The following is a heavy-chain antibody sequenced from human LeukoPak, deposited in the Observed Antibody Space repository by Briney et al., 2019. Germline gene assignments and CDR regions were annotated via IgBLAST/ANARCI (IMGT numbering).Heavy chain of an antibody. D-gene: IGHD3-3*01. Sequence: GASVKVSCKASGGTFSSYVISWVRQAPGQGLEWMGGIIPIFGTANYTQKFQGRVTITADEYTSTAYMELSSLRSEDTAVYYCARDSWRSLDAFDIWGQGTMVTVSS. CDR2: IIPIFGTA. CDR1: GGTFSSYV. V-gene: IGHV1-69*13. CDR3: ARDSWRSLDAFDI. J-gene: IGHJ3*02.